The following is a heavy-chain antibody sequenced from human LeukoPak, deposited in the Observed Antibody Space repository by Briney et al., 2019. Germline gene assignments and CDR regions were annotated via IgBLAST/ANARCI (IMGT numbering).Heavy chain of an antibody. CDR1: GFTFSSYS. V-gene: IGHV3-21*01. J-gene: IGHJ4*02. CDR3: ARDKGITGRADY. D-gene: IGHD1-20*01. CDR2: ISSSSSYI. Sequence: PGGSLRLSCADSGFTFSSYSMNWVRQAPGKGLEWVSSISSSSSYIYYADSVKGRFTISRDNAKNSLYLQMNSLRAEDTAVYYCARDKGITGRADYWGQGTLVTVSS.